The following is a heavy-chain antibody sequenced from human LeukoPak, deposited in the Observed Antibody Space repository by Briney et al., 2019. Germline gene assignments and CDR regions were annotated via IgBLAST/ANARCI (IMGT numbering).Heavy chain of an antibody. D-gene: IGHD7-27*01. CDR3: VRHGTDYLGDY. CDR1: GYTFATYW. J-gene: IGHJ4*02. V-gene: IGHV5-51*01. CDR2: VYPGDSDI. Sequence: GESLKISCKASGYTFATYWIGWVRQMPGKGLGWMGIVYPGDSDIRYSPSFQGQVTISADKSITTAYLQWSSLKASDTAMYYCVRHGTDYLGDYWGQGTLVTVSS.